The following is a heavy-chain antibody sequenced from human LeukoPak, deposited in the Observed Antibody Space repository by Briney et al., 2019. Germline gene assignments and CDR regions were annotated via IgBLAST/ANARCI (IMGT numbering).Heavy chain of an antibody. V-gene: IGHV4-59*01. D-gene: IGHD3-9*01. CDR2: IYYSGST. CDR1: GGSISSYY. CDR3: ARELRYFDRAFDY. J-gene: IGHJ4*02. Sequence: SETLSLTCTVSGGSISSYYWSWIRQPPGKGLEWIGYIYYSGSTNYNPSLKSRVTISVDTSKNQFSLKLSSVTAADTAVYYCARELRYFDRAFDYWGQGTLVTVSS.